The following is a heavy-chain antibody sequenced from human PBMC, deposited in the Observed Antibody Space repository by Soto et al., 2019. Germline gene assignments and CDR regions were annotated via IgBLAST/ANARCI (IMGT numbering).Heavy chain of an antibody. CDR1: GYSFTSYW. Sequence: GESLKISCKGSGYSFTSYWTSWVRQMPGKGLEWMGRIDPSDSYTNYSPSFQGHVTISADKPISTAYLQWSSLKASDTAMYYCARYRSSSWAPYGMDVWGQGTTVTVSS. CDR3: ARYRSSSWAPYGMDV. D-gene: IGHD6-13*01. V-gene: IGHV5-10-1*01. CDR2: IDPSDSYT. J-gene: IGHJ6*02.